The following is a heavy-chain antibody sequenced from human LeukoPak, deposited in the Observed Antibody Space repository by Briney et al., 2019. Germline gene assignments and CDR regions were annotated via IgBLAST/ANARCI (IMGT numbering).Heavy chain of an antibody. CDR3: VSYSRVPGTYHLPY. V-gene: IGHV4-59*01. J-gene: IGHJ4*02. D-gene: IGHD1-1*01. CDR1: GVSISSYY. Sequence: SETLSLTCTVSGVSISSYYWTWIRQSPGKGLEWIGYGYYSGDTNYNPSLKSRVTISVDTSKNQFSLKLTSVTAADTAVYYCVSYSRVPGTYHLPYWGQGTLVTVSS. CDR2: GYYSGDT.